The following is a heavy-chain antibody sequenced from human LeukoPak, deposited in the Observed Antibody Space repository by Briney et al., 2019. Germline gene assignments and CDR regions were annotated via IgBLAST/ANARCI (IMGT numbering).Heavy chain of an antibody. CDR3: AKSYSSGWPTPFDY. Sequence: GGSLRLSCAASGFTFSSYGMHWVRQAPGKGLEWVAVISYDGSNKYYADSVKGRFTISRDNSKNTLYLQMNSLRAEGTAVYYCAKSYSSGWPTPFDYWGQGTLVTVSS. CDR2: ISYDGSNK. V-gene: IGHV3-30*05. J-gene: IGHJ4*02. D-gene: IGHD6-19*01. CDR1: GFTFSSYG.